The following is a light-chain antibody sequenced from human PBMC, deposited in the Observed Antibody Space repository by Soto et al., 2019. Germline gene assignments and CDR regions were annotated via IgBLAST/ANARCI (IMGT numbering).Light chain of an antibody. V-gene: IGKV3-20*01. CDR3: QQHGSSSWT. CDR2: GAP. Sequence: IELTQSPGTLSLSPGERATLSCRASQSVSGSYLAWYQQKPGQAPRLLIYGAPSRATGIPDRFSGSGSGTDFSLTISRLEPEDFAVYYCQQHGSSSWTFGQGTKVEIK. J-gene: IGKJ1*01. CDR1: QSVSGSY.